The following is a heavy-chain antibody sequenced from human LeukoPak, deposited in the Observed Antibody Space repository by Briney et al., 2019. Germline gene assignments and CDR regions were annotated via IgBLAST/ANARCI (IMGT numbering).Heavy chain of an antibody. D-gene: IGHD6-13*01. CDR3: ARVIGIAAAGSNYFDY. Sequence: SQSLSLTCAVSGVSLSSVVYSWSWLRPPPGTGLEWVGYTYHRGSTYYNPSLKSRVTISVDRSKTQFSLTLSSVTAADTAVYYCARVIGIAAAGSNYFDYWGQGTLVTVSS. V-gene: IGHV4-30-2*01. CDR2: TYHRGST. CDR1: GVSLSSVVYS. J-gene: IGHJ4*02.